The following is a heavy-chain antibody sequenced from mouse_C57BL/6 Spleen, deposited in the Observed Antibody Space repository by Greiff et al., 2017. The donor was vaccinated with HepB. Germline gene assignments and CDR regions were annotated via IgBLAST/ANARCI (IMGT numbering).Heavy chain of an antibody. CDR1: GYTFTDYY. D-gene: IGHD2-4*01. Sequence: EVQLQQSGPVLVKPGASVKMSCKASGYTFTDYYMNWVKQSHGKSLEWIGVINPYNGGTSYNQKFKGKATLTVDKSSSTAYMELNSLTSEDSAVYYCARRNYDYDGYFDVWGTGTTVTVSS. V-gene: IGHV1-19*01. CDR3: ARRNYDYDGYFDV. J-gene: IGHJ1*03. CDR2: INPYNGGT.